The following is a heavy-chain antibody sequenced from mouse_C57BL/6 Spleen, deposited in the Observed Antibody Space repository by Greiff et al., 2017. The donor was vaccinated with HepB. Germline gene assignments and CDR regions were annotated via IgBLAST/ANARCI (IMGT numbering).Heavy chain of an antibody. V-gene: IGHV1-67*01. D-gene: IGHD1-1*01. CDR3: ATRYYAYAMDY. J-gene: IGHJ4*01. CDR1: GYTFTDYA. Sequence: QVQLQQSGPELVRPGVSVKISCKGSGYTFTDYAMHWVKQSHAKSLEWIGVISTYYGDASYNQKFKDKATITVDKSSSTAYMELARLTSEDSAVYYCATRYYAYAMDYWGQGTSVTVSS. CDR2: ISTYYGDA.